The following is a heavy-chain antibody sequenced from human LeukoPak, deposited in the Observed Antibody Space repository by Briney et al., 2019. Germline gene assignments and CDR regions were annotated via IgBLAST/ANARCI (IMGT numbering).Heavy chain of an antibody. Sequence: GGSLRLSCVASGFTFSNYPMSWVRQAPGKGLEWVAVISYDGSNKYYADSVKGRFTISRDNSKNTLYLQMNSLRAEDTAVYYCASSLLAAAVVRYWGQGTLVTVSS. D-gene: IGHD6-13*01. V-gene: IGHV3-30-3*01. CDR1: GFTFSNYP. CDR2: ISYDGSNK. J-gene: IGHJ4*02. CDR3: ASSLLAAAVVRY.